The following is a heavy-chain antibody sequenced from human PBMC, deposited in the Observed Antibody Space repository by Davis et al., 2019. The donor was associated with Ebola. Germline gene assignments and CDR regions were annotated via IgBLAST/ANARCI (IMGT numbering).Heavy chain of an antibody. Sequence: PGGSLRLSCAASGFTFSSYSMNWVRQAPGKGLEWVSSISSSSSYIYYADSVKGRFTISRDNAKNSLYLQMNSLRAEDTAVYYCARVRSSSPSYYYYMDVWGKGTTVTVSS. CDR1: GFTFSSYS. D-gene: IGHD6-6*01. CDR2: ISSSSSYI. V-gene: IGHV3-21*01. J-gene: IGHJ6*03. CDR3: ARVRSSSPSYYYYMDV.